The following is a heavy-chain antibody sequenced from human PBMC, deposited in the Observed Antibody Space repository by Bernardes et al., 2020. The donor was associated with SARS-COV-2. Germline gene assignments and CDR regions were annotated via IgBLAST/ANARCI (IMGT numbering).Heavy chain of an antibody. CDR3: ARDRPNDYDGNGYYYSGMDV. CDR2: IFTSGIT. J-gene: IGHJ6*02. Sequence: SESLSLTCTVFGGSINSDTFYWTWLLQPAGKGLEWIGRIFTSGITNYNPSLKSRVTISVDTPKNQFSLRLSSVTAADTAVYYCARDRPNDYDGNGYYYSGMDVWGQGTTVTVSS. CDR1: GGSINSDTFY. V-gene: IGHV4-61*02. D-gene: IGHD4-17*01.